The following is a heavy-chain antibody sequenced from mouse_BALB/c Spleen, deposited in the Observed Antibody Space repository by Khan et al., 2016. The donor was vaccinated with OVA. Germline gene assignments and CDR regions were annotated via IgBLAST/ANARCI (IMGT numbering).Heavy chain of an antibody. D-gene: IGHD2-3*01. CDR2: ISSGSNTI. Sequence: EVELVESGGGLVQTGGSRKLSCAASGFTFSGFGMHWVRQAPEKGLEWVAYISSGSNTIYYADTVKGRFTLSRDNPKNTLFLQRTSLRSEDTAMYYCARTGYYYFDYWGQGTTLTVSS. V-gene: IGHV5-17*02. J-gene: IGHJ2*01. CDR3: ARTGYYYFDY. CDR1: GFTFSGFG.